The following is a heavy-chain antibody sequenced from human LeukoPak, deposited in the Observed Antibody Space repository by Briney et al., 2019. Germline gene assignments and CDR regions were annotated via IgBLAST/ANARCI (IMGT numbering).Heavy chain of an antibody. Sequence: PGRSLRLSCAASGFTFDDYAMHWVRQAPGKGLEWVSVIYSGGSTYYADSVKGRFTISRHNSKNTLYLQMNSLRAEDTAVYYCARGTGEGYYYGMDVWGQGTTVTVSS. CDR2: IYSGGST. V-gene: IGHV3-53*04. CDR1: GFTFDDYA. D-gene: IGHD3-10*01. J-gene: IGHJ6*02. CDR3: ARGTGEGYYYGMDV.